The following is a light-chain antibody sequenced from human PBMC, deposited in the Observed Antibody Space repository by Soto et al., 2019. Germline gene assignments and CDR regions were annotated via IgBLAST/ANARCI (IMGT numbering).Light chain of an antibody. CDR3: HQYGSSSIT. CDR2: GAS. CDR1: ETVTSDY. Sequence: EVVLTQSPGTLSLSPGERATLSCRASETVTSDYLAWYQQKPGQAPRLLFYGASRRAAGIPDRFSGSGSGTDFTLIISRLEPEDFVVYYCHQYGSSSITFGQGTRLEIK. J-gene: IGKJ5*01. V-gene: IGKV3-20*01.